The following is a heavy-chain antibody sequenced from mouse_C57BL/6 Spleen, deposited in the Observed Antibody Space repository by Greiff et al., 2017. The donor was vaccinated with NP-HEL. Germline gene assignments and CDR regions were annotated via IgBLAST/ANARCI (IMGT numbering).Heavy chain of an antibody. J-gene: IGHJ2*01. CDR1: GYAFSSYW. Sequence: QVQLQQSGAELVKPGASVKISCKASGYAFSSYWMNWVKQRPGKGLERIGQIYPGDGDTNDNGKFKGKATLPADKSYSTAYMQLRRLTSDDSGVYFCARTDQAGGFDYWGQGTTLTVSS. CDR3: ARTDQAGGFDY. V-gene: IGHV1-80*01. D-gene: IGHD3-2*02. CDR2: IYPGDGDT.